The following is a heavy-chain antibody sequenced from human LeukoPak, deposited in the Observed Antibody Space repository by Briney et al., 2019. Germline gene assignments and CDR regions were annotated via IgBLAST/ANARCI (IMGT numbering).Heavy chain of an antibody. D-gene: IGHD3-16*02. V-gene: IGHV3-21*01. CDR1: GFTFSSYD. Sequence: GGSLRLSCAASGFTFSSYDMNWVRQAPGKGLEWVSSISSSSSYIYYADSVKGRFSVSRDNAKNSLYLQMNSLRAEDTAVYYCARDALRLGELSLSVLYEIDYWGQGTLVTVSS. J-gene: IGHJ4*02. CDR3: ARDALRLGELSLSVLYEIDY. CDR2: ISSSSSYI.